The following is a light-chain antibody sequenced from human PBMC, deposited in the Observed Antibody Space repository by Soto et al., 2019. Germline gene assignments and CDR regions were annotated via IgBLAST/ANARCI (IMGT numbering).Light chain of an antibody. Sequence: QSALTQPASVSGSPGQSITISCTGTSSDVGDDNSVSWYQQHPGKAPKLMIYDNYKRPSGIPDRFSGSKSGTSTTLGITGLQTGDEADYYCGTWDTSLSGWVFGGGTKLTVL. V-gene: IGLV1-51*01. J-gene: IGLJ3*02. CDR2: DNY. CDR3: GTWDTSLSGWV. CDR1: SSDVGDDNS.